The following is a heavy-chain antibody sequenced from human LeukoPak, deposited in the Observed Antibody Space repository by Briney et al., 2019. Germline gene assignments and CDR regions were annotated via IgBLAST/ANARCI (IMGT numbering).Heavy chain of an antibody. CDR1: GGSISSYY. CDR3: ARGDGYNYSFDY. D-gene: IGHD5-24*01. V-gene: IGHV4-59*01. Sequence: SETLSLTCTVSGGSISSYYWNWIRQPPGKGLEWIGYIYYSGSTNYNPSLKSRVTISVDTSKNQFSLKLSSVTAADTAVYHCARGDGYNYSFDYWGQGTLVTVSS. J-gene: IGHJ4*02. CDR2: IYYSGST.